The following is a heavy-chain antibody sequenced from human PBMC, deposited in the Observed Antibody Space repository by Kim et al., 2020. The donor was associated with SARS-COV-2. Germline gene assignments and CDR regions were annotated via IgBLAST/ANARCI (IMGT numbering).Heavy chain of an antibody. J-gene: IGHJ5*02. D-gene: IGHD1-7*01. CDR3: AHRRPYNWNYAGGVWFDP. CDR1: GFSLSTSGVG. V-gene: IGHV2-5*02. Sequence: SGPTLVNPTQTLTLTCTFSGFSLSTSGVGVGWIRQPPGKALEWLALIYWDDDKRYSPSLKSRLTITKDTSKNQVVLTMTNMDPVDTATYYCAHRRPYNWNYAGGVWFDPWGQGTLVTVSS. CDR2: IYWDDDK.